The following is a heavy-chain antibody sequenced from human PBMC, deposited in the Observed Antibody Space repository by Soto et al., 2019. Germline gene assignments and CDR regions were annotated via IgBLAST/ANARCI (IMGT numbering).Heavy chain of an antibody. J-gene: IGHJ5*02. Sequence: EVQLVQSGAEVKKPGESLKISCKGSGYSFTSYWIGWVRQMPGKGLEWMGIIYPGDSDTRYSPSFQGQVTISADKSISAAYLQWGSLKASDTAMYYCARPAGPSVYGSGRTDWFDPWGQGTLVTVSS. CDR2: IYPGDSDT. V-gene: IGHV5-51*01. CDR3: ARPAGPSVYGSGRTDWFDP. CDR1: GYSFTSYW. D-gene: IGHD3-10*01.